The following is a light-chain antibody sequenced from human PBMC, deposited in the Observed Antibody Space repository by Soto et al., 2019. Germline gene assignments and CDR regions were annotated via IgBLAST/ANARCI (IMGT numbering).Light chain of an antibody. CDR2: DVS. Sequence: DIQMTQSPSTLPASVGDRVTISCRASQTVERWLAWYQQKPGKAPKLLISDVSSLERGVPSRFSGSGSATEFTLTISGLQSDDFATYYCQQYNSYSEAFGQGTKVELK. CDR1: QTVERW. J-gene: IGKJ1*01. CDR3: QQYNSYSEA. V-gene: IGKV1-5*01.